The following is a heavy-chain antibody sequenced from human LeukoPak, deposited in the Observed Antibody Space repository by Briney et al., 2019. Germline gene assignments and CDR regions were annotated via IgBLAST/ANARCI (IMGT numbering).Heavy chain of an antibody. CDR3: ARDLTGTTSGWFDP. J-gene: IGHJ5*02. V-gene: IGHV1-2*02. D-gene: IGHD1-7*01. CDR2: INPNSGGT. CDR1: AYTFTGCY. Sequence: ASVTVSFKASAYTFTGCYMHWVRQAPGQGLEWMGWINPNSGGTNYAQKFQGRVTMTRDTSISTAYMELSRLRSDDTAVYYCARDLTGTTSGWFDPWGQGTLVTVSS.